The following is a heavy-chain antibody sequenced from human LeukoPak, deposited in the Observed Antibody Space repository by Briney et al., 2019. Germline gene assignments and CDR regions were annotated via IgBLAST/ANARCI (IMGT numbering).Heavy chain of an antibody. CDR1: GFTFSSYS. CDR2: ISSSSSTI. J-gene: IGHJ6*03. D-gene: IGHD2-8*01. Sequence: GGSLRLSCAASGFTFSSYSMNWVRQAPGKGLGWVSYISSSSSTIYYADSVKGRFTISRDNAKNSLYLQMNSLRAEDTAVYYCARDRPIILMLYASNPMDVWGKGTTVTVSS. V-gene: IGHV3-48*01. CDR3: ARDRPIILMLYASNPMDV.